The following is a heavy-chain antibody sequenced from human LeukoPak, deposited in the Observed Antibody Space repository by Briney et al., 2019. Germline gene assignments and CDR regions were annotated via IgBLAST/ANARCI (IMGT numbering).Heavy chain of an antibody. CDR3: ARDDIVVVPAAMRAFDI. V-gene: IGHV4-4*02. Sequence: SETLSLTCAVFGGSISSSNWWSWVRQPPGKGLEWIGEIYHSGSTNYNPSLKSRVTISVDKSKNQFSLKLSSVTAADTAVYYCARDDIVVVPAAMRAFDIWGQGTMVTVSS. J-gene: IGHJ3*02. CDR1: GGSISSSNW. D-gene: IGHD2-2*01. CDR2: IYHSGST.